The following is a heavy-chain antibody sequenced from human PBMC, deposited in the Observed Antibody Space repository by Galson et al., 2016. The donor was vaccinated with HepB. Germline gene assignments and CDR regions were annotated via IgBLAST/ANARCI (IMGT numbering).Heavy chain of an antibody. Sequence: SVKVSCKAFGSTFYNNAVSWVRQAPGQGLEWMGGIIPLFSTSEYAQKFQGRVTITADESTDTTYMELSSLRSEDTAVYYCASGTYYDSDGFLYYCYYGLDVWGQGTTFTVSS. V-gene: IGHV1-69*13. D-gene: IGHD3-22*01. J-gene: IGHJ6*02. CDR3: ASGTYYDSDGFLYYCYYGLDV. CDR1: GSTFYNNA. CDR2: IIPLFSTS.